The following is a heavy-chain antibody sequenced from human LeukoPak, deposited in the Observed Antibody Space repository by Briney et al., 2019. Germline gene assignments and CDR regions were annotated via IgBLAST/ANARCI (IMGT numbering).Heavy chain of an antibody. D-gene: IGHD2-15*01. CDR1: GFTFSSYG. Sequence: PGRSLRLSCAASGFTFSSYGMHWVRQAPGKGLEWVAVISYDGSNKYYADSVKGRFTISRDNSKNTLYLQMNSLRAEDTAVYYCARDRESSSKGHFDYWGQGTLVTVSS. J-gene: IGHJ4*02. CDR2: ISYDGSNK. V-gene: IGHV3-30*03. CDR3: ARDRESSSKGHFDY.